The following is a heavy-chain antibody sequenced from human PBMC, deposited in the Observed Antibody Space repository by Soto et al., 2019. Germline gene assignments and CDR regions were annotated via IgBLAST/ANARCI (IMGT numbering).Heavy chain of an antibody. CDR1: GGTFSRHA. CDR3: AIGWGYDSNEYYYAY. Sequence: QVQLVQSGAEVRKPGSSVKVSCKASGGTFSRHAISWVRQAPGQGLEWMGGIIPIFGTANHAQKFQGRVTIIADESTSTVYMELSSLRSEVTAMYYCAIGWGYDSNEYYYAYWGQGTLVIVSS. J-gene: IGHJ4*02. D-gene: IGHD3-22*01. CDR2: IIPIFGTA. V-gene: IGHV1-69*01.